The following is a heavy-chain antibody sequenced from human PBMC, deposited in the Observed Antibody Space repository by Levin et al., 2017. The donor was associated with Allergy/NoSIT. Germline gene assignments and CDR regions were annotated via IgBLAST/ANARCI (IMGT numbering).Heavy chain of an antibody. CDR3: AVATPPLDWYFDL. Sequence: PGGSLRLSCAASGFTFSDYYMSWIRQAPGKGLEWVSYISSSGSTIYYADSVKGRFTISRDNAKNSLYLQMNSLRAEDTAVYYCAVATPPLDWYFDLWGRGTLVTVSS. CDR2: ISSSGSTI. D-gene: IGHD2-15*01. J-gene: IGHJ2*01. V-gene: IGHV3-11*01. CDR1: GFTFSDYY.